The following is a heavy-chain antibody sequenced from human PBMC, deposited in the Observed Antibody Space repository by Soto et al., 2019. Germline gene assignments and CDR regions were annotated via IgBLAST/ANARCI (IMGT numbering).Heavy chain of an antibody. CDR3: ARVYSSSFASAFGNFDY. J-gene: IGHJ4*02. Sequence: PSETLSLTCTVSGGSISSGGYYWSWIRQHPGKGLEWIGYIYYSGSTYYNPSLKSRVTISVGTSKNQFSLKLSSVTAADTAVYYCARVYSSSFASAFGNFDYWGQGTLVTVSS. V-gene: IGHV4-31*03. CDR2: IYYSGST. CDR1: GGSISSGGYY. D-gene: IGHD6-6*01.